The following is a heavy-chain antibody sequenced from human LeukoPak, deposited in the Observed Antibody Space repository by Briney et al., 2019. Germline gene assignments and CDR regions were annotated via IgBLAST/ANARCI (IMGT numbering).Heavy chain of an antibody. J-gene: IGHJ3*02. CDR3: ARDSIAAAGSDAFDI. Sequence: SETLSLTCTVSGGSISSYYWSWIRQHPGKGLEWIGYIYYSGSTYYNPSLKSRVTISVDTSKNQFSLKLSSVTAADTAVYYCARDSIAAAGSDAFDIWGQGTMVTVSS. CDR2: IYYSGST. V-gene: IGHV4-59*06. CDR1: GGSISSYY. D-gene: IGHD6-13*01.